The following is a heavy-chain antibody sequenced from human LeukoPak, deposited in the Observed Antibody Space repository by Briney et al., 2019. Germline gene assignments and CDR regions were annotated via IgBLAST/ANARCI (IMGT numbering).Heavy chain of an antibody. Sequence: SETLSLTCTVSGYSISSGYYWGWIRQPPGRGLEWIGSIYHSGSTYYNPSLKSRVTISVDTSKNQFSLKLSSVTAADTAVYYCARNVPYCSGGSCYWSYFDYWGQGTLVTVSS. CDR3: ARNVPYCSGGSCYWSYFDY. D-gene: IGHD2-15*01. J-gene: IGHJ4*02. CDR1: GYSISSGYY. V-gene: IGHV4-38-2*02. CDR2: IYHSGST.